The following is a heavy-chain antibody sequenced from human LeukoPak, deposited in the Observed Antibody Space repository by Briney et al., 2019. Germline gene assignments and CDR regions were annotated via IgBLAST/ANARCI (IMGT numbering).Heavy chain of an antibody. CDR2: ISGSGGST. CDR3: AKAREYYYDSSGYYY. V-gene: IGHV3-23*01. Sequence: GSLRLSCAASGFTFSSYAMSWVRQAPGKGLEWVSAISGSGGSTYYADSVKGRFTISRDNSKNTLYLQMNSLRAEDTAVYYCAKAREYYYDSSGYYYWGQGTLITVSS. J-gene: IGHJ4*02. CDR1: GFTFSSYA. D-gene: IGHD3-22*01.